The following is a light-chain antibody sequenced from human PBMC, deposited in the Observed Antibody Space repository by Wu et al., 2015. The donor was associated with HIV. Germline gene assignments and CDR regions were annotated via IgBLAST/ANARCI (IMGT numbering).Light chain of an antibody. V-gene: IGKV3-15*01. CDR3: QQFNDWPTWT. J-gene: IGKJ1*01. Sequence: RTSHESLTVTLSLVPRRDLARLPVSSSMIASTTGHSVSPARFSGSGSGTEFTLTISSMQSEDVAVYYCQQFNDWPTWTFGQGTKVEIK. CDR1: HESLTVT. CDR2: IAS.